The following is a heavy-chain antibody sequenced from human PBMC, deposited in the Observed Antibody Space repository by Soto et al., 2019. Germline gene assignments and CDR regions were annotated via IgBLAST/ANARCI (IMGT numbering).Heavy chain of an antibody. J-gene: IGHJ2*01. V-gene: IGHV3-30-3*01. D-gene: IGHD3-22*01. CDR1: GFTFSSYA. Sequence: QVQLVESGGGVVQPGRSLRLSCAASGFTFSSYAMHWVRQAPGKGLEWVAVISYDGSNKYYADSVKGRFTISRDNSKNTXCLQMNSLRAEDTAVYYCARGGWTMIVVDDPWYFDLWGRGTLVTVSS. CDR2: ISYDGSNK. CDR3: ARGGWTMIVVDDPWYFDL.